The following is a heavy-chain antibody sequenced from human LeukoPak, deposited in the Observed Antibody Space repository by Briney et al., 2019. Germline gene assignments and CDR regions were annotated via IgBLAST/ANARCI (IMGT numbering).Heavy chain of an antibody. CDR1: GFTVSSNY. D-gene: IGHD3-9*01. J-gene: IGHJ4*02. CDR2: IYSGGST. Sequence: PGGALRLSCAASGFTVSSNYMGWVRQAPGKGLEWVSVIYSGGSTYYADSVKGRFTISRDNSKNTLYLQMNSLRAEDTAVYYCASSVLRYFGWLPHFAYWGQGTLVTVSS. CDR3: ASSVLRYFGWLPHFAY. V-gene: IGHV3-53*01.